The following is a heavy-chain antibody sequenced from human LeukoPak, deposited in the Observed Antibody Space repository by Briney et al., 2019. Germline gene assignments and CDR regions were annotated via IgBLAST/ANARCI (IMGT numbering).Heavy chain of an antibody. V-gene: IGHV3-21*04. Sequence: KTGGSLRLSCAASGFTFSSCSMNWVRQAPGKGLEWVSSISSSSSYIYYADSVKGRFTISRDNAKNSLYLQMNSLRAEDTAVYYCAKDSWSNPHYYFDYWGQGTLVTVSS. CDR2: ISSSSSYI. J-gene: IGHJ4*02. D-gene: IGHD1/OR15-1a*01. CDR3: AKDSWSNPHYYFDY. CDR1: GFTFSSCS.